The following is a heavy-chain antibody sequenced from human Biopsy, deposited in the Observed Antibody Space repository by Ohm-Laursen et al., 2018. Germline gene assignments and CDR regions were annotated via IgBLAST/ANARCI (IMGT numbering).Heavy chain of an antibody. D-gene: IGHD2/OR15-2a*01. Sequence: SLRLSCSASGFTFSTYWMTWVRQAPGKGLEWVANIKRDGSQSNHADSVKGRFTISRDNAKNSLYLQMNSLRAEDTAVYYCTRDTTYYAGTTYYDALDAWGQGTTVTVSS. CDR2: IKRDGSQS. CDR1: GFTFSTYW. CDR3: TRDTTYYAGTTYYDALDA. J-gene: IGHJ3*01. V-gene: IGHV3-7*01.